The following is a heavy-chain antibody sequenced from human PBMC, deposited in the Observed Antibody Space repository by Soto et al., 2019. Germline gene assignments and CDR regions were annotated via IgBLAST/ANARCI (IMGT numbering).Heavy chain of an antibody. Sequence: EVQLLESGGGLVQPGGSLRLSFAASGLPFSTYAMNWVRQAPGNGLEWVSAISGSGGSIHYADSVKGRFTISRDNSKNTLYLQMNSMRDEDTAVYHCVKGYWRGDVWGQGTTVTVSS. J-gene: IGHJ6*02. CDR2: ISGSGGSI. CDR3: VKGYWRGDV. CDR1: GLPFSTYA. V-gene: IGHV3-23*01. D-gene: IGHD2-8*02.